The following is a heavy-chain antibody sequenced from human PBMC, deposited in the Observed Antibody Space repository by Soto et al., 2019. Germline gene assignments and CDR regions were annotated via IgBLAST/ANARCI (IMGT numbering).Heavy chain of an antibody. CDR2: IIPIFGTA. CDR3: ARAARVLRFLEGYFDY. V-gene: IGHV1-69*06. J-gene: IGHJ4*02. D-gene: IGHD3-3*01. CDR1: GGTFSSYA. Sequence: QVQLVQSGAEVKKPGSSVKVSCKASGGTFSSYAISWVRQAPGQGLEWMGGIIPIFGTANYARKFQGRVTITADKSTSTAYMELSSLRSEDTAVYYCARAARVLRFLEGYFDYWGQGTLVTVSS.